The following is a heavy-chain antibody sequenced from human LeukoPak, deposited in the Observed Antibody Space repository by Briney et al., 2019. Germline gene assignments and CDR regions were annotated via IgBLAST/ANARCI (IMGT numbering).Heavy chain of an antibody. J-gene: IGHJ4*02. CDR2: IYYSGRT. V-gene: IGHV4-39*07. Sequence: TPSETLSLTCTVSGGSISSSSYYWGWIRQPPGKGLEWIGSIYYSGRTYYNSSLKSRVTISVDTSKNQFSLKVTSVTAADTAVYYCASAYYDILGGHFDYWGQGTLVTVSS. CDR1: GGSISSSSYY. CDR3: ASAYYDILGGHFDY. D-gene: IGHD3-9*01.